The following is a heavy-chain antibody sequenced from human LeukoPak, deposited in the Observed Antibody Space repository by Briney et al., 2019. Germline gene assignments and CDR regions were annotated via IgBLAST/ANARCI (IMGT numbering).Heavy chain of an antibody. CDR1: AASFISSSHH. CDR3: VRHDGRGGATMGAFDS. V-gene: IGHV4-39*01. J-gene: IGHJ5*01. CDR2: VYYGRST. D-gene: IGHD5-12*01. Sequence: SETLSLTCTVSAASFISSSHHWGWIRQSPGKGLEWIGTVYYGRSTYYNPSLDGRVTISLDTSANHFSLQLNSVTAADTAVYYCVRHDGRGGATMGAFDSWGQGSLVTVSS.